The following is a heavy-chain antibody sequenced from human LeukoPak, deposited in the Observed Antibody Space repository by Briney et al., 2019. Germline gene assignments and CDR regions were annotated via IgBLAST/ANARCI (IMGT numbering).Heavy chain of an antibody. CDR2: KKQDGREK. J-gene: IGHJ4*02. V-gene: IGHV3-7*01. CDR3: VYDSSGYGSWLPVD. CDR1: GFTFRNYW. Sequence: SGGSLRLPCAASGFTFRNYWMSWVRQAPGKGLEWVANKKQDGREKLYVDSVKGRFTISRDNAKNSLYPQINSLSAGDTAVDFCVYDSSGYGSWLPVDWSQGTLVSVSS. D-gene: IGHD3-22*01.